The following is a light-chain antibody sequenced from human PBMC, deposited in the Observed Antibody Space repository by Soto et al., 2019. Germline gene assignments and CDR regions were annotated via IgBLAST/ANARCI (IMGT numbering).Light chain of an antibody. CDR1: SSNIGNNY. J-gene: IGLJ2*01. V-gene: IGLV1-51*01. CDR3: GTWDSSLSAGV. CDR2: DNN. Sequence: QSVLTQPPSVSAAPGQKVIISCSGGSSNIGNNYVSWYQQLPGTAPKLLIYDNNQRPSGIPDRFSGSKSGTSATLGITGLQTGDEADYYCGTWDSSLSAGVFGGGTQLTVL.